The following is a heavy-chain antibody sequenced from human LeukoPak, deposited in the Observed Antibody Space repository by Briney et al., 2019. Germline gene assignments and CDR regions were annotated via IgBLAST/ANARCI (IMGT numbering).Heavy chain of an antibody. CDR2: IYYRGST. CDR3: ARGGPVRGLYNRFAP. D-gene: IGHD3-10*01. V-gene: IGHV4-39*06. CDR1: DNSISTSDYY. J-gene: IGHJ5*02. Sequence: TSETLSLTCSVSDNSISTSDYYWGWIRQPPGKGLEWIGSIYYRGSTYYNSALKSRATISVDTSKSQFTLRLSSVTAADTAVYYCARGGPVRGLYNRFAPWGQGTLVLVSS.